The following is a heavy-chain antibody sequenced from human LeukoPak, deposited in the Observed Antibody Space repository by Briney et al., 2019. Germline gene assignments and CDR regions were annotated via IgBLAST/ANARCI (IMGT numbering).Heavy chain of an antibody. J-gene: IGHJ6*03. Sequence: GGSLRLSCAASGLALRPNDMHGVRQAPGKGLEWVAVIWYGGIDKYYADSVKGRFTISRDDSKNTLYLQMDSLRAEDTAVYLCAKSCDILIDAHNYMDVWGKGTTVTVSS. CDR1: GLALRPND. D-gene: IGHD2/OR15-2a*01. V-gene: IGHV3-33*06. CDR3: AKSCDILIDAHNYMDV. CDR2: IWYGGIDK.